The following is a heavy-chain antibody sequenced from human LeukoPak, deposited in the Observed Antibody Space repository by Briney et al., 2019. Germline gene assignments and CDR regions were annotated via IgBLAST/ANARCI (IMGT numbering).Heavy chain of an antibody. V-gene: IGHV4-61*02. D-gene: IGHD6-13*01. CDR1: GGSISSGSYY. Sequence: SQTLSLTCTVSGGSISSGSYYWSWIRQPAGKGLEWIGRIYTSGSTNYNPSLKSRVTISVDTSKNQFSLKLSSVTAADTAVYYCARAVKDSSSWAWLDPWGQGTLVTVSS. CDR3: ARAVKDSSSWAWLDP. CDR2: IYTSGST. J-gene: IGHJ5*02.